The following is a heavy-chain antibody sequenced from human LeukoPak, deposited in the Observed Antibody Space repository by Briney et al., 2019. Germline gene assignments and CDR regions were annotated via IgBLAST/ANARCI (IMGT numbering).Heavy chain of an antibody. CDR2: IYYSGST. V-gene: IGHV4-39*01. Sequence: PSETXXLXXXXXGGSIXSXXXYXGXXXQPPGXXLXWIVVIYYSGSTYYNPSLKSRVTISVDTSKNQFSLKLSSVTAADTAVYYCARGIYSSGWYKGYWGQGTLVTVSS. D-gene: IGHD6-13*01. CDR1: GGSIXSXXXY. J-gene: IGHJ4*02. CDR3: ARGIYSSGWYKGY.